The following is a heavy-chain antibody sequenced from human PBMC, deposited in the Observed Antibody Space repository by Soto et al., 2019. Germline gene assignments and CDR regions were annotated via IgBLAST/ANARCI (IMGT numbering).Heavy chain of an antibody. CDR2: INHSGST. D-gene: IGHD2-15*01. CDR1: GGSFSGYY. J-gene: IGHJ4*02. CDR3: ARGQVVVEAATWYYFDY. Sequence: SETLSLTCAVYGGSFSGYYWSWIRQPPGKGLEWIGEINHSGSTNYNPSLKSRVTISVDTSKNQYTLKLCSVTAAVTAVYYCARGQVVVEAATWYYFDYWGQGTLVTVS. V-gene: IGHV4-34*01.